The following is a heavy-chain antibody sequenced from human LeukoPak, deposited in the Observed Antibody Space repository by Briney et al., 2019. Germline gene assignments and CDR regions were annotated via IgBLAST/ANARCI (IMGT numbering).Heavy chain of an antibody. CDR3: APSRVYYYGSGSYFPKTLDY. CDR2: IYWDDDK. CDR1: GFSLSTSGVG. D-gene: IGHD3-10*01. V-gene: IGHV2-5*02. Sequence: GSGPTLVKPTQTLTLTCTFSGFSLSTSGVGVAWIRRPPGKALEWLALIYWDDDKRYSPSLKSRLTLTKDTSKNQVVLTMTDMDPVDTATYYCAPSRVYYYGSGSYFPKTLDYWGQGTLVTVSS. J-gene: IGHJ4*02.